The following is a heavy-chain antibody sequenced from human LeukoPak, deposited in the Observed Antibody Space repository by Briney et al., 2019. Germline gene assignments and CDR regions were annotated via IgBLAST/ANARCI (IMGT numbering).Heavy chain of an antibody. Sequence: GASLKVSCKVSGYTLSALSVHWGRQPPGKGVEGWGGFDPEDGETIYEQKFQDRVTMTEDTSTDTAYMELSSLRSEDTAVYYCATDSSLYSSSWTDLDYWGQGTLVTVSS. CDR3: ATDSSLYSSSWTDLDY. D-gene: IGHD6-13*01. CDR1: GYTLSALS. J-gene: IGHJ4*02. CDR2: FDPEDGET. V-gene: IGHV1-24*01.